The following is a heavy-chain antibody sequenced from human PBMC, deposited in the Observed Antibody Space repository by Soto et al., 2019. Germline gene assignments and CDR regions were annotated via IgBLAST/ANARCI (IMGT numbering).Heavy chain of an antibody. CDR3: AKFESPSSFYYLYGLDV. V-gene: IGHV3-23*01. Sequence: EVQLLESGGGLVQPGGSLRLSCAGSTFAFTSFAMSWVRQAPGKGLEWVADISGSGGNTYYADSVKGRFTISRDNYKYTLYLEMNSLRAEDTALYYCAKFESPSSFYYLYGLDVWGRGTTVIVSS. J-gene: IGHJ6*02. CDR1: TFAFTSFA. D-gene: IGHD3-22*01. CDR2: ISGSGGNT.